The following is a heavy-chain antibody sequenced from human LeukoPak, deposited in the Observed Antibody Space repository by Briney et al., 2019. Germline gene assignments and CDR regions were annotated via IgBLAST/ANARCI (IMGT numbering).Heavy chain of an antibody. CDR2: INPNSGGT. Sequence: ASVKVSCKASGYTFTGYYMYWVRQAPGQGLEWMGRINPNSGGTNYAQKFQGRVTMTRDTSISTAYMELGRLRSDDTAVYYCARDLLGSSSRTWGQGTLVTVSS. CDR3: ARDLLGSSSRT. CDR1: GYTFTGYY. J-gene: IGHJ5*02. D-gene: IGHD7-27*01. V-gene: IGHV1-2*06.